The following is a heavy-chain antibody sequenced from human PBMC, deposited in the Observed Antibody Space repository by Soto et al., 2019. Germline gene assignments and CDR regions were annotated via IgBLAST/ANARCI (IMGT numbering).Heavy chain of an antibody. V-gene: IGHV3-66*04. CDR3: ARHGYNYGGGYFDY. CDR1: GVTVSSNY. D-gene: IGHD5-18*01. J-gene: IGHJ4*02. Sequence: EVQLVESGGGLVQPGGSLRLSCAASGVTVSSNYMSWVRQAPGKGLEWVSVIYSGGSTYYADSVKGRFTISRDNSKNTLYLQMNSLRAGDTAVYYCARHGYNYGGGYFDYWGKGTLVTVSS. CDR2: IYSGGST.